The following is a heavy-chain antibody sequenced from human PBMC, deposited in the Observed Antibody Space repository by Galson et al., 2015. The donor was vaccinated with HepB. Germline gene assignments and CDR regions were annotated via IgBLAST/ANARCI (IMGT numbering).Heavy chain of an antibody. CDR1: GFSLRTSGVG. V-gene: IGHV2-5*01. Sequence: PALVTPTPTLTLTCSFSGFSLRTSGVGVGWIRQPPGKALEWLALIYWNDDKRYSPLLKSRLIITKDTSKNQVVLTMTKMDPVDTATYYCAHSLGLVGPDFDYWGQGTLVTVSS. J-gene: IGHJ4*02. CDR3: AHSLGLVGPDFDY. D-gene: IGHD2-8*02. CDR2: IYWNDDK.